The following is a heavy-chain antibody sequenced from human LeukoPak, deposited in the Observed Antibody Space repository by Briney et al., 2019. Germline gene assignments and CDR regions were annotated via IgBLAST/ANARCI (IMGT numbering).Heavy chain of an antibody. Sequence: ASVKVSCKASGYTFTGYYMHWVRQAPGPGLAWMGWINPNSGGTNCAQRFQGRVTITRDTSISTAYMELSGLRSDDTAVYYCARSIKPSSGGYYFDYWGQGTLVTVSS. CDR2: INPNSGGT. V-gene: IGHV1-2*02. D-gene: IGHD6-25*01. J-gene: IGHJ4*02. CDR1: GYTFTGYY. CDR3: ARSIKPSSGGYYFDY.